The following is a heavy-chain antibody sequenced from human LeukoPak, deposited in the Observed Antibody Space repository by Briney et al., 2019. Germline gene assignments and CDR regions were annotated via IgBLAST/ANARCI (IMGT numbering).Heavy chain of an antibody. CDR3: ARLQYSNGYVDY. J-gene: IGHJ4*02. D-gene: IGHD5-18*01. V-gene: IGHV5-51*01. CDR1: GYSFTNYW. Sequence: GESLKVSCTGSGYSFTNYWIGWVRQMPGKGLEWMGIIYPDDSDTRYRPSFQGQVTISADKSIATAYLQWSSLKASDTAMYYCARLQYSNGYVDYWGQGTLVTVSS. CDR2: IYPDDSDT.